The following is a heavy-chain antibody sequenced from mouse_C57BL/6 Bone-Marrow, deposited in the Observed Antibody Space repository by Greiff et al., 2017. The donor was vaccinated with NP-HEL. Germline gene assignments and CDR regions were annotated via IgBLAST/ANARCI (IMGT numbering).Heavy chain of an antibody. Sequence: VQLHQSGAELMKPGASVKLSCKASGYTFTGYWIEWVKQRPGHGLEWIGKIYPGSGSTNYNEKFKGKATFTADTSYNTAYMQLSSLTTEDSAIDYCAVDSYALYAMDYWGQGTSVTVSS. V-gene: IGHV1-9*01. CDR1: GYTFTGYW. CDR2: IYPGSGST. J-gene: IGHJ4*01. CDR3: AVDSYALYAMDY. D-gene: IGHD1-1*01.